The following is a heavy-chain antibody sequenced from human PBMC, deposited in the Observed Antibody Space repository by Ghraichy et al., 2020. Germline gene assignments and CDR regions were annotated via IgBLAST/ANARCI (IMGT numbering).Heavy chain of an antibody. CDR2: ISGSGGST. V-gene: IGHV3-23*01. D-gene: IGHD3-22*01. CDR1: GFTFSSYA. CDR3: AKSRLGYYDSSDAFDI. Sequence: GGYLRLSCAASGFTFSSYAMSWVRQAPGKGLEWVSAISGSGGSTYYADSVKGRFTISRDNSKNTLYLQMNSLRAEDTAVYYCAKSRLGYYDSSDAFDIWGQGTMVTVSS. J-gene: IGHJ3*02.